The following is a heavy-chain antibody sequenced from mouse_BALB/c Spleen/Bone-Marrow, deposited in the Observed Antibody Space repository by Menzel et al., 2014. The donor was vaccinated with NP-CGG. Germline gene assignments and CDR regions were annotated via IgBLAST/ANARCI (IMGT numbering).Heavy chain of an antibody. Sequence: QVQLKESGDELMKPGASVKISSKALGYTFSNSLIEWVNKSPGHGLDWIGEIIPGGCITNYNEKVKVKATFTADTSSNTAYMQLGSLTSEDSAVYYCARSPYWGQGTLVTVSA. CDR2: IIPGGCIT. J-gene: IGHJ3*01. CDR1: GYTFSNSL. V-gene: IGHV1-9*01. CDR3: ARSPY.